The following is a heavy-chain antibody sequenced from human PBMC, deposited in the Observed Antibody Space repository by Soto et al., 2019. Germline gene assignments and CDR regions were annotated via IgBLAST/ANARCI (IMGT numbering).Heavy chain of an antibody. CDR2: INHSGST. D-gene: IGHD3-3*01. CDR1: GGSFSGYY. Sequence: QVQLQQWGAGLLKPSETLSLTCAVYGGSFSGYYWSWIRQPPGKGLEWIGEINHSGSTNYNPSLKSRVTISVDTSKNQFSLKLSFVTAADTAVYYCATAYYDFWSGYSDAFDIWGQGTMVTVSS. V-gene: IGHV4-34*01. CDR3: ATAYYDFWSGYSDAFDI. J-gene: IGHJ3*02.